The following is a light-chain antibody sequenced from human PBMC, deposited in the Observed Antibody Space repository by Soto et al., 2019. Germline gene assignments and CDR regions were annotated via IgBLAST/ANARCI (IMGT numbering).Light chain of an antibody. CDR1: SSNIGDNA. CDR3: AARDDRLNGRV. CDR2: YDD. J-gene: IGLJ2*01. Sequence: QSVLIQPASVSGAPGQTVTISCSGSSSNIGDNAVTWYQQVPGKAPRLLIYYDDLLPSGVSDRFSGSKSGTSASLAISGLQPEDEADYYCAARDDRLNGRVFGGGTQLTLL. V-gene: IGLV1-36*01.